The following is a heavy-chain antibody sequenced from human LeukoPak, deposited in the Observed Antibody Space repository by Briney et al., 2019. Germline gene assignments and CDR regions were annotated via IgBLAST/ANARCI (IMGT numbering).Heavy chain of an antibody. J-gene: IGHJ3*02. CDR2: IYYSGST. CDR3: ARGATYYYDSSGYPDAFDI. Sequence: SETLSLTCTVSGGSISSGDYYWSWIRQPPGKGLEWIGYIYYSGSTYYNPSLKSRVTISVDTSKNQFSLKLSSVTAADTAVYYCARGATYYYDSSGYPDAFDIWGQGTMVTVSS. V-gene: IGHV4-30-4*01. D-gene: IGHD3-22*01. CDR1: GGSISSGDYY.